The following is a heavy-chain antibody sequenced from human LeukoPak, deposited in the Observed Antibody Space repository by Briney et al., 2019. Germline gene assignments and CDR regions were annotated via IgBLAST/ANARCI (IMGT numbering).Heavy chain of an antibody. CDR3: AKDGGGYYDSSGTDAFDI. D-gene: IGHD3-22*01. V-gene: IGHV3-23*01. CDR1: GFTFSSYA. Sequence: GGSLRLSCAASGFTFSSYAVSWVRQAPGKGLEWVSAISGSGGSTYYADSVKGRFTISRDNSKNTLYLQMNSLRAEDTAVYYCAKDGGGYYDSSGTDAFDIWGQGTMVTVSS. J-gene: IGHJ3*02. CDR2: ISGSGGST.